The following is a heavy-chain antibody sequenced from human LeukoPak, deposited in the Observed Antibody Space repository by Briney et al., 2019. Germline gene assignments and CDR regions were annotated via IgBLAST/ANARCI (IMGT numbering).Heavy chain of an antibody. CDR2: INHSGST. CDR3: ARASPTTRDAFDI. D-gene: IGHD4-17*01. J-gene: IGHJ3*02. Sequence: PSETLSLTCAVYGGSFSGYYWSWIRQPPGKGLEWIGEINHSGSTNYNPSLKSRVTISVDTSKNQFSLKLSSVTAADTAVYYCARASPTTRDAFDIWGQGTMVTVSS. CDR1: GGSFSGYY. V-gene: IGHV4-34*01.